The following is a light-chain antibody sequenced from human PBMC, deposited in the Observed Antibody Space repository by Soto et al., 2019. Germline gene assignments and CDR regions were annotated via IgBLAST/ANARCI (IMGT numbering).Light chain of an antibody. CDR1: SSDVGGYNY. CDR2: EVS. V-gene: IGLV2-14*01. J-gene: IGLJ3*02. CDR3: SSYTSSSTLG. Sequence: QSALTQPASVSGSPGQSITISCTGTSSDVGGYNYVSWYQQHPGKAPKLMIYEVSNRPSGVSNRFSGSKSGNTASLTISGLQAEDEAAYYCSSYTSSSTLGFGGGTKLTVL.